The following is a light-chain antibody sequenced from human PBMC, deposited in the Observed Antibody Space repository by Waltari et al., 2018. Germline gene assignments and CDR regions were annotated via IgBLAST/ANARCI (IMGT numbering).Light chain of an antibody. V-gene: IGLV1-40*01. CDR3: QSYDSSLSGWV. J-gene: IGLJ3*02. CDR2: GNT. Sequence: QSVLTQPPSVSGAPGQRVTISCTGSSSNIGAGYDVHWYQQVPGTAPKLLIYGNTHRPSGVPDRFSGSKSGTSASLAITGLQAEDEADYYCQSYDSSLSGWVFGGGTKLTVL. CDR1: SSNIGAGYD.